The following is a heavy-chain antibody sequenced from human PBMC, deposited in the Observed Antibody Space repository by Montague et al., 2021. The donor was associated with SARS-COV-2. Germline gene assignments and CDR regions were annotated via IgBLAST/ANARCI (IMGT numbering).Heavy chain of an antibody. D-gene: IGHD7-27*01. CDR1: GGSISSNNYY. CDR3: ARQTNCGSPGSLDL. Sequence: SETLSLTCTVSGGSISSNNYYWVWLRQPPGQGLVWIVTVYSSASTDYNPSRQGRVTISVDTSKNQFTLKLTAVTAADTSVSYCARQTNCGSPGSLDLWGRGTLVTVSS. J-gene: IGHJ2*01. V-gene: IGHV4-39*01. CDR2: VYSSAST.